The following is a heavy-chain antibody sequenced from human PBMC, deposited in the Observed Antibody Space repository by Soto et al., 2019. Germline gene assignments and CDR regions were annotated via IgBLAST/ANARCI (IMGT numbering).Heavy chain of an antibody. J-gene: IGHJ4*02. CDR2: SRDKPQGYST. CDR3: VRATYFSDSSGYTRCLDY. D-gene: IGHD3-22*01. CDR1: GFTLSDHY. V-gene: IGHV3-72*01. Sequence: XESLTLICAVSGFTLSDHYIDWVRQAPGKGLEWVGRSRDKPQGYSTAYAASVKGRFTTSRDESKNSAYLQMNSLKTEDTAVYYCVRATYFSDSSGYTRCLDYWGQGTLVTVSS.